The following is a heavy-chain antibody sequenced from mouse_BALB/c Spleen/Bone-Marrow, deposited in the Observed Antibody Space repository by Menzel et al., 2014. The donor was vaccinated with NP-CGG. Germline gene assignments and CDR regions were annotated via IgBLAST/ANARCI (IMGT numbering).Heavy chain of an antibody. J-gene: IGHJ3*01. CDR1: GFTLSSYG. Sequence: EVKLVESGGGLVKPGGSLKLSCAASGFTLSSYGMSWVRQTPEKRLEWVATISGGGSDTYYLDSVKGRFTISRDNAKNNLYLQMSSLRSGDTALYYCASITTVTYWGQGTLVTVSA. V-gene: IGHV5-9-2*01. D-gene: IGHD1-1*01. CDR3: ASITTVTY. CDR2: ISGGGSDT.